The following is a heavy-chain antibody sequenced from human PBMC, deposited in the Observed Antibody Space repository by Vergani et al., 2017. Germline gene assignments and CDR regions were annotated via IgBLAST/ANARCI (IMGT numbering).Heavy chain of an antibody. V-gene: IGHV1-18*01. J-gene: IGHJ3*02. CDR1: GYTFTSYG. Sequence: QVQLVQSGAEVKKPGASVKVSCKASGYTFTSYGISWVRQAPGQGLEWMGWISAYNGNTNYAQKFQGRVTMARDTSISTAYMELSRLSSDDTAVYYCARDTQQLVKRGSFDIWGQGTVVTVSS. CDR3: ARDTQQLVKRGSFDI. CDR2: ISAYNGNT. D-gene: IGHD6-13*01.